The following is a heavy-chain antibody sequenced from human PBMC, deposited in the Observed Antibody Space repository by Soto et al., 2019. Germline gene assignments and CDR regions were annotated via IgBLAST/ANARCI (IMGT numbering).Heavy chain of an antibody. D-gene: IGHD3-10*01. CDR2: ISGSGGST. J-gene: IGHJ4*02. CDR1: GFTFSSYA. CDR3: AKDLLPMVRGVIIPRYYFDY. Sequence: GGSLRLSCAASGFTFSSYAMSWVRQAPGKGLEWVSAISGSGGSTYYADSVKGRFTIPRDKSKNTLYLQMNSLRAEDTAVYYCAKDLLPMVRGVIIPRYYFDYWGQGTLVTVSS. V-gene: IGHV3-23*01.